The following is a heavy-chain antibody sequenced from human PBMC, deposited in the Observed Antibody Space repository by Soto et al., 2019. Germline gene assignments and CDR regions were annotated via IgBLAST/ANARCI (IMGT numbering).Heavy chain of an antibody. V-gene: IGHV4-30-4*01. D-gene: IGHD6-6*01. Sequence: SETLSLTCTVTGGSISSGDNYWSWIRQPLGKGLEWIGYIYHSGSTKYNPSLSSRVTMSVDTTKNQFSLRVRYVTAADTAVYYCARLPSGLEAASPYYYSGMDVWGQGITVTVSS. CDR3: ARLPSGLEAASPYYYSGMDV. CDR2: IYHSGST. CDR1: GGSISSGDNY. J-gene: IGHJ6*02.